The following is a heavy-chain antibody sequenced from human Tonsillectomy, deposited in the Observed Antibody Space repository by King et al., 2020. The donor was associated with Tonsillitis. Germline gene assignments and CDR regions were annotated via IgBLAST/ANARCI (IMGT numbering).Heavy chain of an antibody. CDR3: VYGMDV. Sequence: LQLQESGPGLVKPSETLSLTCTVSGGSISSSTYYWGWIRQPPGKGLEWIGSIHDSGSTYYNPSLQSRVTISVDTSKNQFSLKLTSVTAADTAVYYSVYGMDVWGQGTTVTVSS. CDR2: IHDSGST. J-gene: IGHJ6*02. CDR1: GGSISSSTYY. V-gene: IGHV4-39*01.